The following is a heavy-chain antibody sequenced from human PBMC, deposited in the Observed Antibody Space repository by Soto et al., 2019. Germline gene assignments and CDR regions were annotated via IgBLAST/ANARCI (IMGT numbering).Heavy chain of an antibody. V-gene: IGHV4-30-4*01. CDR3: ASGPSGDKVDY. CDR1: GGSISSDEYC. D-gene: IGHD1-26*01. Sequence: QVQLQESGPGLVEPSQTVSLTCTVSGGSISSDEYCWSWIRQTPGKGLEWIGHIYNRGSTYSNPSVKGRVTISVDTSKNQFSLELSSVTAADTAVYYCASGPSGDKVDYWGQGTLVTVSS. CDR2: IYNRGST. J-gene: IGHJ4*02.